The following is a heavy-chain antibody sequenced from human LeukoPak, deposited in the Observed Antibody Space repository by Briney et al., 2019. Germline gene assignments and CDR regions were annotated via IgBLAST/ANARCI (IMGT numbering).Heavy chain of an antibody. J-gene: IGHJ6*03. CDR1: GFTVSSNY. D-gene: IGHD3-10*01. V-gene: IGHV3-66*01. CDR3: AREVRGVYYMDV. Sequence: GGSLRLSCAASGFTVSSNYMSWVRQAPGKGLEWVSVIYSGGSTYYADSVKGRFTISRDNSKNTLYLQMNSLRAEDTAVYYCAREVRGVYYMDVWGKGTTVTVSS. CDR2: IYSGGST.